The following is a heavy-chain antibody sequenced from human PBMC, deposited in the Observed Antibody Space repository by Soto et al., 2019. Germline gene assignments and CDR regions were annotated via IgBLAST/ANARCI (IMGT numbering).Heavy chain of an antibody. CDR2: IYYSGST. CDR1: GGSISSSSYY. CDR3: ARQGRIAARRSYYYGMDV. V-gene: IGHV4-39*01. Sequence: SETLSLTCTVSGGSISSSSYYWGWIRQPPGKGLEWIGSIYYSGSTYYNPSLKSRVTISVDTSKNQFSLKLSSVTAADTAVYYCARQGRIAARRSYYYGMDVWGQGTTVT. D-gene: IGHD6-6*01. J-gene: IGHJ6*02.